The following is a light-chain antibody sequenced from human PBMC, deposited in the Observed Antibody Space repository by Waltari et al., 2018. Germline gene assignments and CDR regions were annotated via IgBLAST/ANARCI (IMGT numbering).Light chain of an antibody. CDR3: HSRDTSSTRL. V-gene: IGLV3-19*01. CDR2: GQN. Sequence: SFELTQDPPVSVALGHTVRITCQGDSLRRYSASWYQQRPGQAPILVLYGQNNRPSGIPDRFSGSNSGNTASLIITGAQAEDEADYYCHSRDTSSTRLFGGGTRLTV. CDR1: SLRRYS. J-gene: IGLJ2*01.